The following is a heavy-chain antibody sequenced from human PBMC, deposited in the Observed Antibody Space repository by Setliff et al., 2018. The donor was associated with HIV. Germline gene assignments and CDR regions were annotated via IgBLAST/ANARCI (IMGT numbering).Heavy chain of an antibody. J-gene: IGHJ3*01. CDR3: AKAGRGIYYTGGYYYDGFDV. CDR1: GYIFTHYW. Sequence: GESLKISCETSGYIFTHYWIGWVRQMPGKGLECMGIIYPNDFDTKYSPSFQGQVTISADRSTNTAYLEWSSVKASDTAMYYCAKAGRGIYYTGGYYYDGFDVWGQGTMVTVSS. V-gene: IGHV5-51*01. D-gene: IGHD3-22*01. CDR2: IYPNDFDT.